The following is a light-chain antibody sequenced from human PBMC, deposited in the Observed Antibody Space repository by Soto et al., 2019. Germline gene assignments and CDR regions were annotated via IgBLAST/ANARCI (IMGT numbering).Light chain of an antibody. CDR1: QSITTY. J-gene: IGKJ4*01. CDR2: TTS. Sequence: DIQMTQSPSSLSASVGDSVTITCRASQSITTYLNWYQQKPGQAPNLLIYTTSTLKSGVPSRFSGSGSGTDFTLTISTLRPEDFATYFCQQAHSTTVTFGGGTKLEI. CDR3: QQAHSTTVT. V-gene: IGKV1-39*01.